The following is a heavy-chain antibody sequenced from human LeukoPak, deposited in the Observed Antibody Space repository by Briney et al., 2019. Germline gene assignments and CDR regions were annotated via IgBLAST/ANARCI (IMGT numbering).Heavy chain of an antibody. CDR3: ARDRPINYYDSSVYGDAFDI. CDR1: GYTFTSYY. V-gene: IGHV1-46*01. D-gene: IGHD3-22*01. J-gene: IGHJ3*02. CDR2: INPSGGST. Sequence: ASVKVSCNASGYTFTSYYMHWVRQAPGQGLEWMGIINPSGGSTSYAQKLQGRVTMTRDTSTSTVYMELSSLRSDDTAVYYCARDRPINYYDSSVYGDAFDIWGQGTMVTVSS.